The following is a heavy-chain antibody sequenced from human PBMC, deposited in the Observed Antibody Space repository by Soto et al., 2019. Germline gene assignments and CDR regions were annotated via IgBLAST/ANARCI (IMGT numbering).Heavy chain of an antibody. CDR1: GFTFTNYA. D-gene: IGHD3-22*01. V-gene: IGHV3-23*01. CDR2: ISGSGGST. Sequence: GGSLRLSCAPSGFTFTNYAMSRVRQAPGKGLEWVSGISGSGGSTYYADSVKGRFTISRDNSKNTLYLQMNSLRAEDTAVYYCAKAASAYYYDSSGYFDYWGQGTLVTVSS. CDR3: AKAASAYYYDSSGYFDY. J-gene: IGHJ4*02.